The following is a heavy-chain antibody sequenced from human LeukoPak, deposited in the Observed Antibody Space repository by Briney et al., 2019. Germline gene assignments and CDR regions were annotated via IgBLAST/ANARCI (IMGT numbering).Heavy chain of an antibody. V-gene: IGHV4-34*01. CDR1: GGSFSGYY. J-gene: IGHJ6*03. D-gene: IGHD3-10*01. CDR2: INHSGST. Sequence: SQTLSLTCAVYGGSFSGYYWSWIRQPPGKGLEWIGEINHSGSTNYNPSLKSRVTISVDTSKNQFSLKLSSVTAADTAVYYCARNYYGSGMGYYYYYMDVWGKGTTVTISS. CDR3: ARNYYGSGMGYYYYYMDV.